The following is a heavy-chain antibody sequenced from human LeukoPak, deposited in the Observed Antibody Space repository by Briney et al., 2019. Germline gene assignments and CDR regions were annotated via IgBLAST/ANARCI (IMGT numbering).Heavy chain of an antibody. D-gene: IGHD1-1*01. V-gene: IGHV1-8*01. Sequence: GASVKVSCKASGYTFTSYDVHWVRQATGQGLEWMGWMSPYTGNPGYAQKFQGRVTMTRDTSINTVYMEVGSLRSDDTAVYYCARDTTGTGSDSDAFDIWGQGTMVTVSS. CDR1: GYTFTSYD. CDR3: ARDTTGTGSDSDAFDI. CDR2: MSPYTGNP. J-gene: IGHJ3*02.